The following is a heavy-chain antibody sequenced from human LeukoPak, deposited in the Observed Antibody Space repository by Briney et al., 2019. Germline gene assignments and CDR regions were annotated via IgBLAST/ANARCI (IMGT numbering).Heavy chain of an antibody. CDR1: GFTFSDYW. J-gene: IGHJ4*02. V-gene: IGHV3-7*03. D-gene: IGHD3-10*01. Sequence: PGGSLRLSCAASGFTFSDYWMTWVRQAPGKGLEWVANTKEDGIKTYYADSVKGRFTISRDNAKNSLYLQMNSLRAEDTAVYYCARDLYGSGSYYSYALDYWGQGTLVTVSS. CDR2: TKEDGIKT. CDR3: ARDLYGSGSYYSYALDY.